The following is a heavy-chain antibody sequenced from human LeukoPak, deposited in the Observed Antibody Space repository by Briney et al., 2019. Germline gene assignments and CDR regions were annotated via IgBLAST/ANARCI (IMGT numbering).Heavy chain of an antibody. J-gene: IGHJ5*02. CDR1: GYSISRGYF. D-gene: IGHD6-13*01. V-gene: IGHV4-38-2*02. Sequence: SETLSLTCSVSGYSISRGYFWGWIRQTPVKGLEWIATIYESGTYYSPSLKSRLTISMDTSKNQFFLNLRSVTAADTAIYYCARVPPLRGSNWYGRWFDPWGQGILVTVSS. CDR2: IYESGT. CDR3: ARVPPLRGSNWYGRWFDP.